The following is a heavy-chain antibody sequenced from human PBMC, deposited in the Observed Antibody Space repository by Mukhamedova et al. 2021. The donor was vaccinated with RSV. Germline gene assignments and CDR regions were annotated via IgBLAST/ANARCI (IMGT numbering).Heavy chain of an antibody. J-gene: IGHJ4*02. V-gene: IGHV3-74*01. D-gene: IGHD2-15*01. CDR3: ARDWQYCSGGSCYSGADYFDY. Sequence: DGSSTSYADSVKGRFTISRDNAKHTLYLQMNSLRAEATAVYYCARDWQYCSGGSCYSGADYFDYWGQGTLVTVSS. CDR2: DGSST.